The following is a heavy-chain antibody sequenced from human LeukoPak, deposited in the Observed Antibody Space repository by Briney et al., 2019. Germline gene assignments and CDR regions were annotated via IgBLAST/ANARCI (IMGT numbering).Heavy chain of an antibody. J-gene: IGHJ5*02. Sequence: ATVKETCLSSEGTFSSYAISWVRQAPGQGLEWMGGIIPIFGTSNYAQKFQGSFTITADESTSTAYMELSSLRSEDTAVYYCARDSAGGSYTYNWFDPW. CDR1: EGTFSSYA. V-gene: IGHV1-69*13. D-gene: IGHD1-26*01. CDR2: IIPIFGTS. CDR3: ARDSAGGSYTYNWFDP.